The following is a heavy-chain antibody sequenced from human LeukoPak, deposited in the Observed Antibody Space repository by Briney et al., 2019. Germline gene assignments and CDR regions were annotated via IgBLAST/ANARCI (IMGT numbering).Heavy chain of an antibody. Sequence: ASVKVSCKASGYTFTSHGVNWVRQAPGQGLECMGWISTNTGNPTYAQGFTGRFVFSLDTSVSTAYLQISSLKAEDTAVYYCAREGGLYSSSSSWGLFDYWGQGTLVTVSS. CDR1: GYTFTSHG. V-gene: IGHV7-4-1*02. CDR3: AREGGLYSSSSSWGLFDY. D-gene: IGHD6-6*01. J-gene: IGHJ4*02. CDR2: ISTNTGNP.